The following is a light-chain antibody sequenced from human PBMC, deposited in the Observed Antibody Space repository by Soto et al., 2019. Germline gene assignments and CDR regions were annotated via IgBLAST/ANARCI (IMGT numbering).Light chain of an antibody. J-gene: IGLJ2*01. CDR3: LSFDSSLSVV. V-gene: IGLV1-40*01. CDR2: GNT. Sequence: QSALTQPPSVSGAPGQRVTISCTGISSNIGAGYDVHWYQQLPGRAPKLLIDGNTNRPSGVPDRFSGSKSGTSASLAITGLQAEDEADYYCLSFDSSLSVVFGGGTKLTVL. CDR1: SSNIGAGYD.